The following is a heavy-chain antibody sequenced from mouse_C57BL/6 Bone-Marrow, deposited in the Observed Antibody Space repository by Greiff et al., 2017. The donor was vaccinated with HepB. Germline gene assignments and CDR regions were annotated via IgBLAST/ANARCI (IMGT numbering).Heavy chain of an antibody. V-gene: IGHV14-4*01. CDR1: GFNIKDDY. D-gene: IGHD2-3*01. Sequence: VQLQQSGAELVRPGASVKLSCTASGFNIKDDYMHWVKQRPEQGLEWIGWIDPENGDTEYASKFQGKATITADTSSNTAYLQLSSLTSEDTAVYYGTTDGYYYYWGQGTTLTVSS. CDR2: IDPENGDT. J-gene: IGHJ2*01. CDR3: TTDGYYYY.